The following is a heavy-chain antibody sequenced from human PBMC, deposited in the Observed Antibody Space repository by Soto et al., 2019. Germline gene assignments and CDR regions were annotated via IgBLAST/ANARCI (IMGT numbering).Heavy chain of an antibody. J-gene: IGHJ4*02. D-gene: IGHD6-13*01. CDR3: ARGLGIAAAGSVLAY. V-gene: IGHV1-3*01. CDR2: INAGNGNT. CDR1: GYTFTSYA. Sequence: ASVKVSCKASGYTFTSYAMHWVRQAPGQRLEWMGWINAGNGNTKYSQKFQGRVTITRDTSASTAYMELSGLRSEDTAVYYCARGLGIAAAGSVLAYWGQGTLVTVSS.